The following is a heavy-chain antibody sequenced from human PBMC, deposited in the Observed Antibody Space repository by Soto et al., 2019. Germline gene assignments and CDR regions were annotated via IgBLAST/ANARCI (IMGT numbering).Heavy chain of an antibody. J-gene: IGHJ5*01. CDR1: GYTFASYG. Sequence: ASVKVSCKASGYTFASYGISWLRQAPGQGLEWSGWVSTYSPKTVYAQKFQGRVTMKTDTSTTTAYMELTSLTSNAKAVYYCARDCSVEMNIVADSWG. CDR3: ARDCSVEMNIVADS. D-gene: IGHD5-12*01. CDR2: VSTYSPKT. V-gene: IGHV1-18*01.